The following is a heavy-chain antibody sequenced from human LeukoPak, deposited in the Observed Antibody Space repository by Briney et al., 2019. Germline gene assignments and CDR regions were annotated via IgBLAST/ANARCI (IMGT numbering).Heavy chain of an antibody. Sequence: ASVKASCKASGYTFTSYAMHWVRQAPGQRLEWMGWINAGNGNTKYSQKFQGRVTITRDTSASTAYMELSSLRSEDTAVYYCAREWTGYYDSSGYTFDYWGQGTLVTVSS. CDR3: AREWTGYYDSSGYTFDY. CDR1: GYTFTSYA. J-gene: IGHJ4*02. D-gene: IGHD3-22*01. V-gene: IGHV1-3*01. CDR2: INAGNGNT.